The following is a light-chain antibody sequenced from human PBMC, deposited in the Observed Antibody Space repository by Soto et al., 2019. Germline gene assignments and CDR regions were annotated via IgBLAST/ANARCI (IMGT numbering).Light chain of an antibody. CDR1: QAIRDD. Sequence: IQMTQSPSSLSASVGDRVTITCRASQAIRDDLAWYQQKPGKAPNLLIYAASNLQSGVQSRFSGSGSGTDFTITISSLQPEDFATYYCLQDYTYPRTFGQGTKVDI. V-gene: IGKV1-6*01. CDR2: AAS. CDR3: LQDYTYPRT. J-gene: IGKJ1*01.